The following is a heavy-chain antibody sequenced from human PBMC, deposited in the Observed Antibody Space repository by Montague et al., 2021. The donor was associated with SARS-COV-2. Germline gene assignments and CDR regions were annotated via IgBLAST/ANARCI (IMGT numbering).Heavy chain of an antibody. CDR1: GGSISSGSY. CDR2: SDHSGIT. V-gene: IGHV4-38-2*02. Sequence: SETLSLTCTVSGGSISSGSYWGWIRQPPGKGLEWIGTSDHSGITYYSPSLKSRVTISLDTSKNQFSLNLDSVTASDTAMYYCARVISAVAGAIFYFDYWGQGTLVTVSS. D-gene: IGHD6-19*01. CDR3: ARVISAVAGAIFYFDY. J-gene: IGHJ4*02.